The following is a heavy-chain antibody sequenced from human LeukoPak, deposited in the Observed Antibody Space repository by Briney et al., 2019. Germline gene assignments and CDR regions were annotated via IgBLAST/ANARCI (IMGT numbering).Heavy chain of an antibody. D-gene: IGHD3-9*01. CDR2: TYYRSKWYN. CDR1: GDSVSSNSAA. J-gene: IGHJ4*02. Sequence: SQTLSLTCAISGDSVSSNSAAWNWIRQSPSRGLEWLGRTYYRSKWYNDYAVSVKSRITINPDTSKNQFSLKLSSVTAADTAVYYCARDSRYYDILTGYSQRGYFDYWGQGTLVTVSS. V-gene: IGHV6-1*01. CDR3: ARDSRYYDILTGYSQRGYFDY.